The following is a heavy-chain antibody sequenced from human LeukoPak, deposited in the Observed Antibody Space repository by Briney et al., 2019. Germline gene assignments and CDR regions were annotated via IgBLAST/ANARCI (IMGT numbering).Heavy chain of an antibody. V-gene: IGHV5-51*01. Sequence: GESLKISCKSSGYSFTSYWIGWVRQMPGKGLEWMGIIYPGDSDTRYSPSFQGQVTISADKSISTAYLQWRSLKASDSAMYYCARLPRQGSSGLGWLDPWGQGTLVTVSS. D-gene: IGHD3-22*01. CDR1: GYSFTSYW. CDR3: ARLPRQGSSGLGWLDP. J-gene: IGHJ5*02. CDR2: IYPGDSDT.